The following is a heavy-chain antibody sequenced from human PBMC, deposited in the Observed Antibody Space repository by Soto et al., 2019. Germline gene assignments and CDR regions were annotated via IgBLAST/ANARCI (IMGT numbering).Heavy chain of an antibody. V-gene: IGHV4-38-2*01. D-gene: IGHD3-10*01. CDR2: IYHSGST. J-gene: IGHJ4*02. CDR1: GYSISSGYY. CDR3: ASQIRGVEY. Sequence: SETLSLTCAVSGYSISSGYYWGWIRQPPGKGLEWIGSIYHSGSTYYNPSLKSRVTISVDTSKNQFSLKLSSVTAADTAVYYCASQIRGVEYWGQGTMVTVSS.